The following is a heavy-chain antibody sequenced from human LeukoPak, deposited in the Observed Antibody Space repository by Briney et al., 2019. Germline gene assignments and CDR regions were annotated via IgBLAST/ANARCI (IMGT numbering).Heavy chain of an antibody. V-gene: IGHV4-4*02. CDR3: ASETDYSHPNWFDP. Sequence: PSGTLSLTCAVSGGSISSSNWWSWVRQPPGKGLEWIGEIYHSGSTNYNPSLKSRVTISVDKSKNQFSLKLSSVTAADTALYYCASETDYSHPNWFDPWGQGILVTVSS. D-gene: IGHD4-11*01. CDR2: IYHSGST. J-gene: IGHJ5*02. CDR1: GGSISSSNW.